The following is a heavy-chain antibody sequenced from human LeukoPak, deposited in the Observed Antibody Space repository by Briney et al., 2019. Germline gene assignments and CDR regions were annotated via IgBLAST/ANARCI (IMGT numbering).Heavy chain of an antibody. V-gene: IGHV3-7*01. Sequence: PGGSLRLSCAASGFTFTTYWMSWVRQAPGKGLEWVANIKDDGSVRYYVDSVKGRFTISRDNAKNSLYLRMNSLRAEDTAVYYCARDFDGVQAFDIWGQGTMVTVSS. J-gene: IGHJ3*02. D-gene: IGHD3-16*01. CDR2: IKDDGSVR. CDR1: GFTFTTYW. CDR3: ARDFDGVQAFDI.